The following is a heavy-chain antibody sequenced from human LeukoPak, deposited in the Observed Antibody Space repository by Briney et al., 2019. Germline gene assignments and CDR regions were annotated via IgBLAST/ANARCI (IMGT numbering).Heavy chain of an antibody. CDR3: ATVYYYYYYMDV. CDR1: GGSISSSTYY. V-gene: IGHV4-39*07. CDR2: IYYSGST. J-gene: IGHJ6*03. Sequence: PSETLSLTCTVSGGSISSSTYYWGWIRQPPGKGLEWIGNIYYSGSTYYNPSLKSRVTISVDTSKNQFSLKLSSVTAADTAVYYCATVYYYYYYMDVWGKGTTVTVSS.